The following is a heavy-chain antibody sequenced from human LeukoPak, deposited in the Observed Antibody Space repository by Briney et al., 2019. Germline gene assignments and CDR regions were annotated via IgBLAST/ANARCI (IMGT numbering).Heavy chain of an antibody. CDR1: GYTLTELS. J-gene: IGHJ4*02. CDR3: ATTVIQNGWELSRHPAYYFDY. V-gene: IGHV1-24*01. D-gene: IGHD1-26*01. Sequence: ASVKVSCTVSGYTLTELSMHWVRQAPGKGLEWMGGFDPEDGETIYAQKFQGRVTMTEDTSTDTAYMELSSLRSEDTAVYYCATTVIQNGWELSRHPAYYFDYWGQGTLVTVSS. CDR2: FDPEDGET.